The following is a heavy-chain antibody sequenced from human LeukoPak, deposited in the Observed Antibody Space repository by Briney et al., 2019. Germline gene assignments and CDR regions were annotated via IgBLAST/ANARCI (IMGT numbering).Heavy chain of an antibody. CDR3: ARAKPYCSSTSCYEYHDAFAI. V-gene: IGHV1-69*02. CDR1: GGTFSSYT. CDR2: IIPILGIA. D-gene: IGHD2-2*01. J-gene: IGHJ3*02. Sequence: ASVKVSCKASGGTFSSYTISWVRQAPGQGLEWMGRIIPILGIANYAQKFQERVTINEDKSTSKDYMEMSRLRSEDTAVYYCARAKPYCSSTSCYEYHDAFAIWGQGTMVTVSS.